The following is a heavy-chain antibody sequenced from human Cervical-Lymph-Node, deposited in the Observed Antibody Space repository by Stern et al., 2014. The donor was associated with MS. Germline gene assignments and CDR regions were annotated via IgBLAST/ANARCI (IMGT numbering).Heavy chain of an antibody. CDR3: ARHDYADGSFY. CDR2: VIPVFETI. Sequence: QVQLVQSGAEVKKPGSSVKVSCKTSGGTFSTFPLNWVRQAPGRGLEWMGGVIPVFETINYADNFQGRLTITADESTSTAYMELSRLTSEDTAVYYCARHDYADGSFYWGQGTLVTVSS. V-gene: IGHV1-69*12. J-gene: IGHJ4*02. CDR1: GGTFSTFP. D-gene: IGHD4-17*01.